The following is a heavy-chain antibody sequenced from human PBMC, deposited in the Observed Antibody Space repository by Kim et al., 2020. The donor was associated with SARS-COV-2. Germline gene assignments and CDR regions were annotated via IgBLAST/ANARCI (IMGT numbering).Heavy chain of an antibody. CDR2: INHSGST. CDR3: ARGRDFWSGYYSKGYYFDY. V-gene: IGHV4-34*01. J-gene: IGHJ4*02. Sequence: SETLSLTCAVYGGSFSGYYWSWIRQPPGKGLEWIGEINHSGSTNYNPSLKSRVTISVDTSKNQFSLKLSSVTAADTAVYYCARGRDFWSGYYSKGYYFDYWGQGTLVTVSS. CDR1: GGSFSGYY. D-gene: IGHD3-3*01.